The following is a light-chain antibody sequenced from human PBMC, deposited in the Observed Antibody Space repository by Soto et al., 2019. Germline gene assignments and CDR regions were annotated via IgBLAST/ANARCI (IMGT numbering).Light chain of an antibody. CDR1: TNDVGGYDY. CDR2: DVR. J-gene: IGLJ2*01. CDR3: SSFTSRNVVI. Sequence: QSALSQPASVSGSPGQAITISCTGSTNDVGGYDYVSWYQQHPGRAPKLMIFDVRSRPSGVSNRFSGSKSGNTASLTISGLQTEDEADYYCSSFTSRNVVIFGGGTKLT. V-gene: IGLV2-14*03.